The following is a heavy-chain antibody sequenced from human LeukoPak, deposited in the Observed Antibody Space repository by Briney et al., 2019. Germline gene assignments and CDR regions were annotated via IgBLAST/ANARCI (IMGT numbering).Heavy chain of an antibody. J-gene: IGHJ1*01. Sequence: GGSLRLSCAASGFSFSSFSMNWVRQAPGKGLEWVSYISGGSSFTYYVDSVKGRFTISRDNAKNSLSLRMNSLSAEDTAVYYCATGYSSGWYFYFQHWGQGSLVSVSS. V-gene: IGHV3-21*06. CDR2: ISGGSSFT. CDR1: GFSFSSFS. CDR3: ATGYSSGWYFYFQH. D-gene: IGHD6-19*01.